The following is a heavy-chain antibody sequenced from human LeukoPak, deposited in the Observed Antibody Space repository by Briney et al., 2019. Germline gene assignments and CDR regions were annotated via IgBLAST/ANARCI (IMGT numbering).Heavy chain of an antibody. CDR3: ARDGGVVRGSGV. Sequence: ASVKGSCKASGYTFTAYYMHWVRQAPGQGLEWMGWINPNTGGTKYAQQFQGRVTLTRDTSISTAYMELRRLADDDTAVFFCARDGGVVRGSGVWGQGTTVTVSS. CDR1: GYTFTAYY. D-gene: IGHD3-10*01. J-gene: IGHJ6*02. V-gene: IGHV1-2*02. CDR2: INPNTGGT.